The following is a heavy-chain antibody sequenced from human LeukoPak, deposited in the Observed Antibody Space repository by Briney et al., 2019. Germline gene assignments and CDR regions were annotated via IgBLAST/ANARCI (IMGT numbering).Heavy chain of an antibody. CDR1: GFTFSNYW. J-gene: IGHJ6*02. CDR3: ARGHYYGMDV. CDR2: IDTDGSGT. Sequence: GGSLKLSCAASGFTFSNYWMHWVRQAPGKGLVWVSRIDTDGSGTAYADSVKGRLTISRDNAKNTLYLQVNSLRAEDTAVYYCARGHYYGMDVWGQGTTVTVSS. V-gene: IGHV3-74*01.